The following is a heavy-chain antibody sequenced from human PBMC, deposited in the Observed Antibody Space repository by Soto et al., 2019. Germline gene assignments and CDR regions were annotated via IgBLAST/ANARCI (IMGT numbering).Heavy chain of an antibody. J-gene: IGHJ6*02. Sequence: SETLSLTCAVYGGSFSGYYWSWIRQPPGKGLEWIGEINHSGSTNYNPSLKSRVTISVDTSKNQFSLKLSSVTAADTAVYYCARYGSGSYKYGMDVWGQGTTVTVSS. CDR2: INHSGST. V-gene: IGHV4-34*01. D-gene: IGHD3-10*01. CDR1: GGSFSGYY. CDR3: ARYGSGSYKYGMDV.